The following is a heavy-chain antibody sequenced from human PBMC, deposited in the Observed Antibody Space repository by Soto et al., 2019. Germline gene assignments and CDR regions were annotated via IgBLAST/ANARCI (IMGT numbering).Heavy chain of an antibody. Sequence: EVQLVESGGGLVQPGGSLRLSCAASGFTFSDHYMDWVRQAPGKGLEWVGRSRNKANSYSTEYAASVKGRFTISRDESKNSLYLQMNSRKTEDTAVYYCARFSGSYTRGLDYWGQGPLVTVSS. CDR2: SRNKANSYST. V-gene: IGHV3-72*01. CDR3: ARFSGSYTRGLDY. D-gene: IGHD1-26*01. CDR1: GFTFSDHY. J-gene: IGHJ4*02.